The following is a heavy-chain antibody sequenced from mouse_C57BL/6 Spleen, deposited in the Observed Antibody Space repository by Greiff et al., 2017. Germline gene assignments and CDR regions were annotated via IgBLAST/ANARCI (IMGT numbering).Heavy chain of an antibody. J-gene: IGHJ2*01. D-gene: IGHD2-1*01. Sequence: EVQLVESGGGLVQPGGSMKLSCVASGFTFSNYWMNWVRQSPEKGLEWVAQIRLKSDNYATQYAESVKGRFTISRDDSKSSVYLQMNNLRAEDTGIYYCTGGSYGTGDYFDYWGQGTTLTVSS. CDR1: GFTFSNYW. CDR3: TGGSYGTGDYFDY. CDR2: IRLKSDNYAT. V-gene: IGHV6-3*01.